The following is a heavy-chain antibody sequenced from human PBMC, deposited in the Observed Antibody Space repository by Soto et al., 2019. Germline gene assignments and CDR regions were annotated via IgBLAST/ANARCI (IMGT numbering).Heavy chain of an antibody. D-gene: IGHD1-1*01. CDR3: GRDLDPGGNGGGGWFDP. CDR2: IIPILGPP. J-gene: IGHJ5*02. Sequence: QVQLVQSGAEVRKPGSSVKVSCKVSGGTFSTYGVSWVRQAPGQRLEWMGGIIPILGPPDYAQKFQGRVTITGDESTSTAYRELSSLRSDDTAVYYGGRDLDPGGNGGGGWFDPWGQGTLVTVSS. V-gene: IGHV1-69*01. CDR1: GGTFSTYG.